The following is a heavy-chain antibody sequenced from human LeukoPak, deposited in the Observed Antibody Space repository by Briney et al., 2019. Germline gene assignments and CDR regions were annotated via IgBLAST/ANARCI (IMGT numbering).Heavy chain of an antibody. CDR2: MNPNSGNT. D-gene: IGHD1-26*01. CDR3: ARGLTSYAFYYYYYMDV. V-gene: IGHV1-8*03. CDR1: GYTFTSYD. Sequence: ASVKVSCKASGYTFTSYDINWVRQATGQGLEWMGWMNPNSGNTGYAQKFQGRVTITRNTSISTAYMELSSLRSEDTAVYYCARGLTSYAFYYYYYMDVWGKGTTVTISS. J-gene: IGHJ6*03.